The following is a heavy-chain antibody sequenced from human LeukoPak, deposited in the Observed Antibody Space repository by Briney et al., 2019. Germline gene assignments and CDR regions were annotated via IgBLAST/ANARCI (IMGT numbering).Heavy chain of an antibody. CDR3: ARDPGHMVFGVGFNWFDP. CDR2: IYHSRST. D-gene: IGHD3-3*01. CDR1: GGSISSGGYY. V-gene: IGHV4-30-2*01. J-gene: IGHJ5*02. Sequence: SETLSLTCTVSGGSISSGGYYWSWIRQPPGKGLEWIGYIYHSRSTYYNPSLKSRVTISVDRSKNQFSLKLSSVTAADTAVYYCARDPGHMVFGVGFNWFDPWGQGTLVTVSS.